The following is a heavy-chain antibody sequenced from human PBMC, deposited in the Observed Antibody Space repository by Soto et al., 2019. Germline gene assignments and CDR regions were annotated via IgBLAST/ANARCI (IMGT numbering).Heavy chain of an antibody. D-gene: IGHD3-3*01. CDR1: GGSISSSSYY. CDR2: IYYSGGT. J-gene: IGHJ5*02. V-gene: IGHV4-39*01. CDR3: ARHRRDFGVVMKSWFDP. Sequence: QLQLQESGPGLVKPSETLSLTCTVSGGSISSSSYYWGWIRQPPGKGLEWIGSIYYSGGTYYNPSLKSRLTISVDTSKNQFSLKLSSVAAADTAVYYCARHRRDFGVVMKSWFDPWGQGTLVTVSS.